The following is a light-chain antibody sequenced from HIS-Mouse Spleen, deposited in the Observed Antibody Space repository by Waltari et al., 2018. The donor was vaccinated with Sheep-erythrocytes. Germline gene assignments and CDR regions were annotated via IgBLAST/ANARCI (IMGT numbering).Light chain of an antibody. V-gene: IGKV2-28*01. CDR2: LGS. CDR1: QSLLHSNGYNY. CDR3: MQALQTPRT. J-gene: IGKJ2*01. Sequence: IVMTQSPLSLPVTPGEPASISCRSSQSLLHSNGYNYLDWYLQKPGKSQQLLIYLGSNRASRVPDRFSGSGSGTDFTLKISRVEAEDVGVYYCMQALQTPRTFGQGTKLEIK.